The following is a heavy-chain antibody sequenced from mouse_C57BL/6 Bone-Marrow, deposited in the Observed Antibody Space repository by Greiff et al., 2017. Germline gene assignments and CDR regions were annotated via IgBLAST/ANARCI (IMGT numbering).Heavy chain of an antibody. CDR2: INPYNGGT. CDR3: ARLSDYDFYWYFDV. V-gene: IGHV1-19*01. CDR1: GYTFTDYY. Sequence: EVQLQQSGPVLVKPGASVKMSCKASGYTFTDYYMNWVKQSHGKSLEWIGVINPYNGGTSYNQKFKGKATLTVDKSSSTAYMELNSLTSEDSAVYYCARLSDYDFYWYFDVWGTGTTVTVSS. J-gene: IGHJ1*03. D-gene: IGHD2-4*01.